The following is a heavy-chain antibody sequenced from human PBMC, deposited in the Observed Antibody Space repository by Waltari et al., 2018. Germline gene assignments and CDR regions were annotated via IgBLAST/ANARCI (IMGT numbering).Heavy chain of an antibody. CDR3: ALPVPPGIAAARSHDAFDI. CDR2: VDPEDGET. Sequence: VQLVQSGAEVKKPGATVKISCKASGYTFTDYYMHWVQQAPGKGLEWMGRVDPEDGETIYAEKFQGRVTITADTSTDTAYMELSSLRSEDTAVYYCALPVPPGIAAARSHDAFDIWGQGTMVTVSS. D-gene: IGHD6-13*01. V-gene: IGHV1-69-2*01. CDR1: GYTFTDYY. J-gene: IGHJ3*02.